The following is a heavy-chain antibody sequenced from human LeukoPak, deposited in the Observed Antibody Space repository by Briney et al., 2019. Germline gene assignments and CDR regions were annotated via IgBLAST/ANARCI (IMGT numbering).Heavy chain of an antibody. D-gene: IGHD6-19*01. CDR2: IIPIFGTA. CDR1: GGTFSSYA. V-gene: IGHV1-69*05. Sequence: ASVKVSCKASGGTFSSYAISWVRQAPGQGLEWMGGIIPIFGTANYAQKFQGRVTITTDESTSTAYMELSSQRSEDTAVYYCARAAGLAFDYWGQGTLVTVSS. CDR3: ARAAGLAFDY. J-gene: IGHJ4*02.